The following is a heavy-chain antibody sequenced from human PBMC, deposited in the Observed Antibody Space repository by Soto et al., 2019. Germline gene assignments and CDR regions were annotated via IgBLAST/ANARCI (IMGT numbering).Heavy chain of an antibody. Sequence: EVQLVESGGGLVKPGGSLRLSCAGSGFTFSNSWMNWVRQAPGKGLEWGGRIKSKPDGGTTDFAAPVKGRFTISRDDSKNTVYLEMIILKNEYAAVYYFATGAVFDYWGQGTLVTVSS. D-gene: IGHD6-25*01. CDR2: IKSKPDGGTT. CDR3: ATGAVFDY. V-gene: IGHV3-15*01. J-gene: IGHJ4*02. CDR1: GFTFSNSW.